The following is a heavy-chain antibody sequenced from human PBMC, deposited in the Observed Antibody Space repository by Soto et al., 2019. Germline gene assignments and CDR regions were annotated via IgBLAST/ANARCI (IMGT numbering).Heavy chain of an antibody. J-gene: IGHJ6*02. D-gene: IGHD3-3*01. CDR2: IVVGSGNT. CDR3: AAASRITIFGVVIAPHYGMDV. Sequence: SVKVSCKASGFTFTSSAVQWVRQARGQRLEWIGWIVVGSGNTNYAQKFQERVTITRDMSTSTAYMELSSLRSEDTAVYYCAAASRITIFGVVIAPHYGMDVWGQ. CDR1: GFTFTSSA. V-gene: IGHV1-58*01.